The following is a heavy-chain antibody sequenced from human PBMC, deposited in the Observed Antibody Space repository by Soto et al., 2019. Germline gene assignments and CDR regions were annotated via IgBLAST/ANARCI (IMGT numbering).Heavy chain of an antibody. CDR1: GGSISSGGYY. J-gene: IGHJ4*02. V-gene: IGHV4-31*03. CDR3: ARDRNNWKNGFVFDY. CDR2: IYYSGST. Sequence: SETLSLTCTVSGGSISSGGYYWSWIRQHPGKGLEWIGYIYYSGSTYYNPSLKSRVTISVDTSKNQFSLKLSSVTAADTAVYYCARDRNNWKNGFVFDYWGQGTLVTVSS. D-gene: IGHD1-20*01.